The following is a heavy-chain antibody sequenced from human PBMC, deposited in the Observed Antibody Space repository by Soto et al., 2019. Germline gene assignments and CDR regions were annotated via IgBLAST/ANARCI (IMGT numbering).Heavy chain of an antibody. CDR1: GFIFRNFA. CDR3: AKGGRAYCGGDCRYYFDY. V-gene: IGHV3-23*01. Sequence: GSLRLSCTASGFIFRNFAMGWVRQAPVKGLEWVSVISGDSIRTYYAVAVKGRFTISRDNSKNTLSLHMNSLRADDTAVYYCAKGGRAYCGGDCRYYFDYWGQGTLVTVSS. D-gene: IGHD2-21*02. J-gene: IGHJ4*02. CDR2: ISGDSIRT.